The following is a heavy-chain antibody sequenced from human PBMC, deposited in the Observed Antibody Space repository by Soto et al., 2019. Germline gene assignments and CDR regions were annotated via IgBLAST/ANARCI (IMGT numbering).Heavy chain of an antibody. Sequence: EVQLLESGGGLVQPGGSLRLSCAASGFTFSIYAMTWVRQAPGKGLEWVSTISGSSGTTSYADSVRGRFTISRDNSKNTLYVQMNSLRAEDTAEYYCAQDAYGWYFDLWGRGTLVTVSS. D-gene: IGHD4-17*01. V-gene: IGHV3-23*01. CDR1: GFTFSIYA. CDR3: AQDAYGWYFDL. J-gene: IGHJ2*01. CDR2: ISGSSGTT.